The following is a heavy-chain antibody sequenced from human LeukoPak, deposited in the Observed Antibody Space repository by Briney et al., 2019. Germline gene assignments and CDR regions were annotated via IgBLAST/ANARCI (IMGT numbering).Heavy chain of an antibody. D-gene: IGHD6-25*01. J-gene: IGHJ4*02. CDR2: ISSSSSYI. Sequence: GGSLRLSCAASGFTFSSYSMNWVRQAPGKELEWVSSISSSSSYIYYADSVKGRFTISRDNAKNSLYLQMNSLRAEDTAVYYCARDGGILYSSAWNDYWGQGTLVTVSS. CDR1: GFTFSSYS. CDR3: ARDGGILYSSAWNDY. V-gene: IGHV3-21*01.